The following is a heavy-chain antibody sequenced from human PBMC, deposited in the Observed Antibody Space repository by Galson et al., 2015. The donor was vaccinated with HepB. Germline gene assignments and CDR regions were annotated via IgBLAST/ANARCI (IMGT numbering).Heavy chain of an antibody. D-gene: IGHD3-3*02. CDR3: ARTETIFAVMRPRLVGDY. CDR2: ISTYNGNT. CDR1: GYTFNHYG. J-gene: IGHJ4*02. V-gene: IGHV1-18*01. Sequence: SVKVSCKASGYTFNHYGISWVRQAPGQGLEWMGWISTYNGNTNYAQKLQGRVTMTTDTSTTTAYMELRSLRSDDTAIYYCARTETIFAVMRPRLVGDYWGQGTLVTVSS.